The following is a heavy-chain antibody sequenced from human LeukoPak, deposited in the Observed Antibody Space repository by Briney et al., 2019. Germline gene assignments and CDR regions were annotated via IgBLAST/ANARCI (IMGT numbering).Heavy chain of an antibody. V-gene: IGHV3-66*01. J-gene: IGHJ4*02. CDR3: ARVEGRWLQTYY. CDR2: IYSGGST. D-gene: IGHD5-24*01. CDR1: GFTVSSNY. Sequence: PGGSLRLSCVASGFTVSSNYMSWVRRAPGKGLEWVSAIYSGGSTYYANSVKGRFTISGDTSKTTRYLQMNSLGAEDTAVYYCARVEGRWLQTYYCGQGALVTVSS.